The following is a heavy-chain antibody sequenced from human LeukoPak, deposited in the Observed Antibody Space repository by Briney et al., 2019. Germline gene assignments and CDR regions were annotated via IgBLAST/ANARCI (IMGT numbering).Heavy chain of an antibody. CDR1: GFTFNSYT. D-gene: IGHD3-22*01. J-gene: IGHJ6*03. Sequence: GGSLRLSCSASGFTFNSYTMNWVRQAPGQGLEWVSFISSGSDTIYYADSVKGRFTISRDNAKNSLSLQMNSLSAEDTAVYFCARSYDHTGSHFYYYMDVWGKGTTVTVSS. CDR3: ARSYDHTGSHFYYYMDV. CDR2: ISSGSDTI. V-gene: IGHV3-48*01.